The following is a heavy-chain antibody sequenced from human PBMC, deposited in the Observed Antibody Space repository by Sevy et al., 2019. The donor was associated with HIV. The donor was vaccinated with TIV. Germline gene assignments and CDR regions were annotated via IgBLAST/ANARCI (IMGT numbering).Heavy chain of an antibody. CDR2: IAYDGSNK. D-gene: IGHD3-3*01. Sequence: GGSLRLSCTASGFVFSSYAMHWVRQAPGKGLEWVAFIAYDGSNKNYADSVKGRFTLSRNKSKKTLYLQMNSLGAEDTAVYYCARPRFLGWLSSAAFDIWGQGTMVTVSS. J-gene: IGHJ3*02. CDR3: ARPRFLGWLSSAAFDI. V-gene: IGHV3-30*04. CDR1: GFVFSSYA.